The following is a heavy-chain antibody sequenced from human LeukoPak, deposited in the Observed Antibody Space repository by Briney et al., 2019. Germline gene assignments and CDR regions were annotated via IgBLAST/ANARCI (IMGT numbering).Heavy chain of an antibody. Sequence: SEILSLTCAVYGGSFSGYYWSWIRQPPGKGLEWIGEINYSGSTNYNPSLKSRVTISVDTSKNQFSLKLSSVTAADTAVYYCARGLVGATLDYWGQGTLVTVSS. D-gene: IGHD1-26*01. V-gene: IGHV4-34*01. J-gene: IGHJ4*02. CDR3: ARGLVGATLDY. CDR2: INYSGST. CDR1: GGSFSGYY.